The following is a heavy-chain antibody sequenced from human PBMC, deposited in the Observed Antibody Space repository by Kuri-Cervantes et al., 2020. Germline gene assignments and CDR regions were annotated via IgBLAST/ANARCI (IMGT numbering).Heavy chain of an antibody. Sequence: GRSLRLSCAASGFTCSDYYMSWSRQAPGKGLEWVSYISSSGSTIYYADSVKGRFTISRDNSKNSVYLQMNSLRAEDTAVYYCAKGPGGSSSGWYVGIDWGQGTLVTVSS. J-gene: IGHJ4*02. D-gene: IGHD6-19*01. CDR2: ISSSGSTI. CDR1: GFTCSDYY. V-gene: IGHV3-11*01. CDR3: AKGPGGSSSGWYVGID.